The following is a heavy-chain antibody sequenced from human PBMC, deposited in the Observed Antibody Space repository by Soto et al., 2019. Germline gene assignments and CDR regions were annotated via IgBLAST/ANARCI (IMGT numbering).Heavy chain of an antibody. V-gene: IGHV3-23*01. J-gene: IGHJ6*02. D-gene: IGHD2-15*01. CDR1: GFSFSSYA. Sequence: PGGSLTLSCAASGFSFSSYAMSWVRPAPGKWLEWVSAISGSGGSTYYADSVKGRFTISRDNSKNTLYLQMNSLRAEDTGVYDCAKGPADIVVVVAALKSYGMDVWGQGTTVTVSS. CDR3: AKGPADIVVVVAALKSYGMDV. CDR2: ISGSGGST.